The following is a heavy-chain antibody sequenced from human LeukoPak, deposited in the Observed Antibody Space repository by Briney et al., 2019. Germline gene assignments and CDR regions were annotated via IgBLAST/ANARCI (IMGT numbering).Heavy chain of an antibody. CDR3: ARDPDHYYDSSGYYGYFDY. J-gene: IGHJ4*02. CDR1: GYTFTSHY. V-gene: IGHV1-46*01. Sequence: ASVKASCKASGYTFTSHYMHWVRQAPGQGLEWMGLINPSGSSTLYAQKFQGRVTMTRDMSTTTDYMELSSLRSEDTAVYYCARDPDHYYDSSGYYGYFDYWGQGTLVTVSS. CDR2: INPSGSST. D-gene: IGHD3-22*01.